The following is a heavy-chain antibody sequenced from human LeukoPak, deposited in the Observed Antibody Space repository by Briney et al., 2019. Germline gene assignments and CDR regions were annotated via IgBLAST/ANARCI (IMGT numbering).Heavy chain of an antibody. CDR1: GYSFTGYY. J-gene: IGHJ6*02. D-gene: IGHD6-19*01. V-gene: IGHV1-8*02. CDR2: INPNSGNT. Sequence: ASVKVSCKTSGYSFTGYYIHWVRQATGQGLEWMGWINPNSGNTGYAQEFQGRVTMTRTTSISTAYMELSSLKSEDTAVYYCATIRSGWSGDYYHYYGMDVWGQGTTVTVSS. CDR3: ATIRSGWSGDYYHYYGMDV.